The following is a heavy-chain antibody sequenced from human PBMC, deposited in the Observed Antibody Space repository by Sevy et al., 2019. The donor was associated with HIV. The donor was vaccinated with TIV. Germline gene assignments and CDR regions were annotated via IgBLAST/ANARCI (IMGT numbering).Heavy chain of an antibody. V-gene: IGHV1-69*13. CDR3: ARRLRLSGGNEYYYYYGMDV. D-gene: IGHD2-15*01. CDR1: GGTFSSDA. Sequence: ASVKVSCKASGGTFSSDAISWVRQAPGQGLEWMGGIIPMFGTANYAQKFQRRVTITADESTSTAYMDLSSLGSEDTAVLYSARRLRLSGGNEYYYYYGMDVWGQGTTVTVSS. CDR2: IIPMFGTA. J-gene: IGHJ6*02.